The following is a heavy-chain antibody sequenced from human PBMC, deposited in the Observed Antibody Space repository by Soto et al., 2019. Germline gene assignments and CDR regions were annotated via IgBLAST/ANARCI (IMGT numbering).Heavy chain of an antibody. Sequence: QVQLQQWGAGLLKPSETLSLTCAVYGGSFSGYYWSWIRQPPGKGLEWIGEINHSGSTNYNPSLKSRVTISVDTSKNQCSLKLSSVTAADTAVYYCAREGIAAAGTGAFDIWGQGTMVTVSS. V-gene: IGHV4-34*01. CDR3: AREGIAAAGTGAFDI. J-gene: IGHJ3*02. D-gene: IGHD6-13*01. CDR2: INHSGST. CDR1: GGSFSGYY.